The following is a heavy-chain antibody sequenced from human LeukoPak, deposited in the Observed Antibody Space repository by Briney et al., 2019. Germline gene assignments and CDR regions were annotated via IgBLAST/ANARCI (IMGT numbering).Heavy chain of an antibody. J-gene: IGHJ6*03. D-gene: IGHD6-13*01. V-gene: IGHV3-30*04. CDR2: ISYDGSNK. CDR3: AKSTPAAGTSRYYYYYMDV. CDR1: GITFSSYA. Sequence: GRSLRLSCAASGITFSSYAMHWVRQAPGKGLEWVAVISYDGSNKYYADSVKGRFTISRDNSKNTLYLQMNSLRAEDTAVYYCAKSTPAAGTSRYYYYYMDVWGKGTTVTISS.